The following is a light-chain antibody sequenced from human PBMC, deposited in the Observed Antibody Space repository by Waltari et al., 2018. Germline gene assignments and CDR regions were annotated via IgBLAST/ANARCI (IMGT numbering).Light chain of an antibody. CDR1: QDISSS. J-gene: IGKJ3*01. CDR3: QQVNNYPFT. V-gene: IGKV1-9*01. Sequence: DIQLTQSPSFLSASVADRVTLTCRASQDISSSLAWYQQKPGRAPKLLIYAASTLQSGVPPRLSGSGSGTEFTLTISSLQPEDFVTYYCQQVNNYPFTFGPGTILDVK. CDR2: AAS.